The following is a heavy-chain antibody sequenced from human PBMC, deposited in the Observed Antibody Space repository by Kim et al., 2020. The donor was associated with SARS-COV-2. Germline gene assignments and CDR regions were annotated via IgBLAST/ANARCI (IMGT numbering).Heavy chain of an antibody. CDR3: ARVAPRGFRLRWAQLDAFDI. CDR1: GGSFSGYY. Sequence: SETLSLTCAVYGGSFSGYYWSWIRQPPGKGLEWIGEINHSGSTNYNPSLKSRVTISVDTSKNQFSLKLSSVTAADTAVYYCARVAPRGFRLRWAQLDAFDIWGQGTLVTVSS. CDR2: INHSGST. D-gene: IGHD4-17*01. V-gene: IGHV4-34*01. J-gene: IGHJ3*02.